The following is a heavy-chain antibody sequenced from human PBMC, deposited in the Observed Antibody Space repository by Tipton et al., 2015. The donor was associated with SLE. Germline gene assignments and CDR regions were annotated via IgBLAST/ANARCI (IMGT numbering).Heavy chain of an antibody. J-gene: IGHJ4*02. CDR3: ARAGRAWNLFDY. D-gene: IGHD1-1*01. CDR2: IYYSGST. CDR1: GGSFSGYY. Sequence: TLSLTCAVYGGSFSGYYWSWIRQPPGKGLEWIGYIYYSGSTNYNPSLKSRVTISVDTSKNQFSLKLSPVTAADTAVYYCARAGRAWNLFDYWGQGTLVTVSS. V-gene: IGHV4-59*01.